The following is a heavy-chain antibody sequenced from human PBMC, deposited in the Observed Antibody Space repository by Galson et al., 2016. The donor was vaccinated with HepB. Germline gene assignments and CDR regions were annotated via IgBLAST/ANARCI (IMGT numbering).Heavy chain of an antibody. J-gene: IGHJ4*02. CDR3: ARGRRYLDS. Sequence: SLRLSRAASGFTFSRYSLNWVRQAPGKGLEWVSYISSSGIAKYYAYSVKGRFTISRDNAQNSLYLQMNSLRAEDTAIYYCARGRRYLDSWGQGILVTVSS. D-gene: IGHD5-24*01. CDR2: ISSSGIAK. V-gene: IGHV3-48*04. CDR1: GFTFSRYS.